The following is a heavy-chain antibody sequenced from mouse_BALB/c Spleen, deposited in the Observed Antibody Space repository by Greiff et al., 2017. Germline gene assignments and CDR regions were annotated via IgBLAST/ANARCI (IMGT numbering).Heavy chain of an antibody. CDR2: IDPENGDT. J-gene: IGHJ4*01. D-gene: IGHD3-3*01. V-gene: IGHV14-4*02. CDR3: NAKGPLAYYAMDY. Sequence: EVQLQQSGAELVRSGASVKLSCTASGFNFKDYDMHWVKQRPEQGLEWIGWIDPENGDTEYAPKFQGKATMTADTSSNTAYLQLSSLTYEDTAVYYCNAKGPLAYYAMDYWGQGTSVTVSS. CDR1: GFNFKDYD.